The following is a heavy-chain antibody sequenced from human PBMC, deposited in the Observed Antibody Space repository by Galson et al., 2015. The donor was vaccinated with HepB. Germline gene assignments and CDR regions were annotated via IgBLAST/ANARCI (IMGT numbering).Heavy chain of an antibody. Sequence: LSLTCTVSGDSIRSGDFYWSWVRQYPGKGLIWLGCIYNSGSNYYNPSPNNRLTISLDASKKQVSLRLNSVTAADTALYFCARVRSRSPNSYWHGAPHDAFDVWGQGTMVTVSS. J-gene: IGHJ3*01. CDR2: IYNSGSN. CDR1: GDSIRSGDFY. D-gene: IGHD4/OR15-4a*01. CDR3: ARVRSRSPNSYWHGAPHDAFDV. V-gene: IGHV4-31*03.